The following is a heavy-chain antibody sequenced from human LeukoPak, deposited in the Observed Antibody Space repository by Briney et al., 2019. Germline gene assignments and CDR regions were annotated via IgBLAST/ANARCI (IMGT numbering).Heavy chain of an antibody. CDR2: IVPNNGDT. V-gene: IGHV1-2*02. CDR3: ARDEGRGGDLGY. J-gene: IGHJ4*02. D-gene: IGHD3-10*01. CDR1: GYTFTGYY. Sequence: ASVKASCKASGYTFTGYYMHWVRQAPGQGLEWMGWIVPNNGDTHYAQKFQGRVTMTRDTSISTAYMELSRLTSDDTAVYFCARDEGRGGDLGYWGQGTLVSVSS.